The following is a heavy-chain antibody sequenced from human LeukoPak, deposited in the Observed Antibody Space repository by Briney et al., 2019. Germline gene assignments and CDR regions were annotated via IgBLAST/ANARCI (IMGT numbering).Heavy chain of an antibody. V-gene: IGHV3-11*04. CDR1: GFTFTDYY. Sequence: GVSLRLSCAASGFTFTDYYMSWIRQAPGKGLEWVSYISISGTTIYYADSVKGRFTFSRDNAKNSLYLQMNSLRAEDTAVYYCARVQQQLVPNFDYWGQGTLVTVSS. J-gene: IGHJ4*02. CDR3: ARVQQQLVPNFDY. CDR2: ISISGTTI. D-gene: IGHD6-13*01.